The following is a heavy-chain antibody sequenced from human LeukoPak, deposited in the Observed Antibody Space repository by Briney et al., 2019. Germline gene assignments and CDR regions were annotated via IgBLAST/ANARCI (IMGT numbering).Heavy chain of an antibody. CDR1: GFTFSSYA. J-gene: IGHJ4*02. V-gene: IGHV3-30-3*01. Sequence: GRSLRLSCAASGFTFSSYAMHWVRQAPGKGLEWVAVISYDGSNKYYADSVKGRFTISRDNSKNTLYLQMNSLRAEDTAVYYCARDIAATGFFDYWGQGTLVTVSS. CDR3: ARDIAATGFFDY. CDR2: ISYDGSNK. D-gene: IGHD6-13*01.